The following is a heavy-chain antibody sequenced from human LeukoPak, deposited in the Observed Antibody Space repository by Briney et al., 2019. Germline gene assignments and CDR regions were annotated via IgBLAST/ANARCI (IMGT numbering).Heavy chain of an antibody. CDR1: GFTVSSNS. Sequence: PGGSLRLSCTVSGFTVSSNSWSWVRQAPGKGLEWVSFIYSGGNTHYSDSVKGRFTISRDNSKNTLYLQMNSLRVEDTAVYYCAKADSSGYYSYFQHCGQGALVIVSS. V-gene: IGHV3-53*01. D-gene: IGHD3-22*01. CDR3: AKADSSGYYSYFQH. CDR2: IYSGGNT. J-gene: IGHJ1*01.